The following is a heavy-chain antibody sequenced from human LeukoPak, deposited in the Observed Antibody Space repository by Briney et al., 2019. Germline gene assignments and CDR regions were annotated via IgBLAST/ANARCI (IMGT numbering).Heavy chain of an antibody. CDR2: FYPEDGES. Sequence: ASVKVSCKVSGYTLTELSMHGVRQAPGKGVEWMGGFYPEDGESIFVQRFQGRVTMTEDTSTDTAYMELSSLTSEDTAVYYCATDSSPLRVVGAPTSWRQGTLVTVSS. V-gene: IGHV1-24*01. D-gene: IGHD1-26*01. CDR3: ATDSSPLRVVGAPTS. J-gene: IGHJ5*02. CDR1: GYTLTELS.